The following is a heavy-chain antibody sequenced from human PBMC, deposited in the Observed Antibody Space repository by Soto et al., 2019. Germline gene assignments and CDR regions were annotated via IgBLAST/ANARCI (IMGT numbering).Heavy chain of an antibody. CDR2: INDSGGT. CDR3: ARGRKAYSSSWYVD. CDR1: GGCFSGYC. V-gene: IGHV4-34*01. J-gene: IGHJ4*02. Sequence: QVQLQQWGAGLLKPSETLSLNCAVYGGCFSGYCWSWIRQPPGKGLEWIGEINDSGGTNYNPSLKSRVSISVDTSKNQFSLNLSSVTAADTAVYHCARGRKAYSSSWYVDWGQGTLVTVSS. D-gene: IGHD6-13*01.